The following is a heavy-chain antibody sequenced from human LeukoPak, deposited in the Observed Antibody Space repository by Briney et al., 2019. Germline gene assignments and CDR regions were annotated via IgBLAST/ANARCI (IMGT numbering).Heavy chain of an antibody. CDR2: ISSSSSYI. Sequence: GGSLRLSCAASGFSFSTYSMNWVRQAPGKGLEWVSSISSSSSYIYYADSVKGRFTISRDNAKNSLYLQMNSLRAEDTAVYYCARDNGGSGSYNFDYWGQGTLVTVSS. CDR1: GFSFSTYS. V-gene: IGHV3-21*01. D-gene: IGHD3-10*01. J-gene: IGHJ4*02. CDR3: ARDNGGSGSYNFDY.